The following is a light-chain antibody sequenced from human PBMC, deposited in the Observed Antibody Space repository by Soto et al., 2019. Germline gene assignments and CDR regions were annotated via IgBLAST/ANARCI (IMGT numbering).Light chain of an antibody. V-gene: IGKV3-15*01. CDR2: DAI. Sequence: EIVMTQSPATLSVSPGERATLSCRASQSVSSNFAWYQQKPGQTPRLLIYDAIIRAADVPARFSGSGSGTEFTLTISSLQSEDFAVYYCQQYHNWPITFGQGTRLEI. CDR3: QQYHNWPIT. CDR1: QSVSSN. J-gene: IGKJ5*01.